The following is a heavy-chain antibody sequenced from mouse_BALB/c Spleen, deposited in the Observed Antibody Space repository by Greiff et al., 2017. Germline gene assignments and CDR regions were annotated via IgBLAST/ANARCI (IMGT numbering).Heavy chain of an antibody. CDR3: ARAYYGNYVDY. J-gene: IGHJ2*01. V-gene: IGHV5-6-3*01. Sequence: EVMLVESGGDLVKPGGSLKLSCAASGFTFSSYGMSWVRQTPDKRLELVATINSNGGSTYYPDSVKGRFTISRDNAKNTLYLQMSSLKSEDTAMYYCARAYYGNYVDYWGQGTTLTVSS. CDR2: INSNGGST. CDR1: GFTFSSYG. D-gene: IGHD2-10*01.